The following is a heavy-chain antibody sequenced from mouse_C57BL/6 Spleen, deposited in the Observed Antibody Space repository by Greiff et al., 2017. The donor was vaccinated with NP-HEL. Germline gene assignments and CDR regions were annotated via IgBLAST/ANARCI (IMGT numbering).Heavy chain of an antibody. CDR3: TRNRLYAMDY. CDR2: IRNKANNHAT. D-gene: IGHD2-14*01. CDR1: GFTFSDAW. Sequence: LQQSGGGLVQPGGSMKLSCAASGFTFSDAWMDWVRQSPEKGLEWVAEIRNKANNHATNYAESVKGRLTISIDDAKSSVYLQMNSLRAEDSGIYYGTRNRLYAMDYWGQGTSVTVSS. J-gene: IGHJ4*01. V-gene: IGHV6-6*01.